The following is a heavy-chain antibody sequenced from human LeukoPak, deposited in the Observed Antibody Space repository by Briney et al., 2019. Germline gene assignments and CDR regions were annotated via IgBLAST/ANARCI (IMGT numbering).Heavy chain of an antibody. CDR1: RFTISSNY. J-gene: IGHJ4*02. CDR2: ISSGGST. V-gene: IGHV3-66*01. Sequence: GGSLRLSCAASRFTISSNYMSWVRQAPGKGLDWVSVISSGGSTYYSDSVKGRFTISRDNSKNTLYLQMNTLRAEDTAVYYCARGLYSSDWYFDYWGQGTLVTVSS. CDR3: ARGLYSSDWYFDY. D-gene: IGHD6-19*01.